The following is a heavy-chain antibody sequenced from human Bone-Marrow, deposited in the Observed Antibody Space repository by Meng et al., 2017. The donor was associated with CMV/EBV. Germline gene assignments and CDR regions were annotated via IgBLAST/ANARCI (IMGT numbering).Heavy chain of an antibody. CDR1: GFTFSGSA. Sequence: GGSLRLSCAASGFTFSGSAMHWVRQASGKGLEWVGRIRSKANSYATAYAVSVKGRFTISRDDSKNTAYLQMNSLKTEDTAVYYCTRQLGAAAGTLYYYYYGMDVWGQGTTVTVSS. CDR3: TRQLGAAAGTLYYYYYGMDV. CDR2: IRSKANSYAT. V-gene: IGHV3-73*01. J-gene: IGHJ6*02. D-gene: IGHD6-13*01.